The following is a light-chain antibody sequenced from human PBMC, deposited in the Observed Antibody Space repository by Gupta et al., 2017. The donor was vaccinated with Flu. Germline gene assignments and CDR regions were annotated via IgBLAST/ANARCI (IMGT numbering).Light chain of an antibody. CDR2: DVR. CDR1: SICVGGFNV. J-gene: IGLJ1*01. V-gene: IGLV2-14*03. CDR3: SSYTISSRYV. Sequence: SICVGGFNVVFWYQHLPCKAPKLLSSDVRNRPSVFSHRFSGSHSGNTASLTISGLQAEDEADYYCSSYTISSRYVFGTEIKVPVL.